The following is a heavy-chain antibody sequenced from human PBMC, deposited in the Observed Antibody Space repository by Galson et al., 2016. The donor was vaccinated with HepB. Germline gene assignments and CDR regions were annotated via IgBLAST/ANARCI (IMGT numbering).Heavy chain of an antibody. CDR1: GGTFSDYS. D-gene: IGHD1-26*01. V-gene: IGHV1-69*04. CDR3: ARGTGDQVGAKGYYVYMDV. CDR2: IIPILNLT. Sequence: SVKVSCKASGGTFSDYSVTWVRQAPGQGLEWMGKIIPILNLTNHPQKFQGRVTITADKSTHTSSMELTSLRSGDTAVYYCARGTGDQVGAKGYYVYMDVWGKGTTVIVSS. J-gene: IGHJ6*03.